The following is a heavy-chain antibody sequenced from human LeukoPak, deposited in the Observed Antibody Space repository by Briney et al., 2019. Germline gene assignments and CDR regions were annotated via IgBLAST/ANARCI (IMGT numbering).Heavy chain of an antibody. J-gene: IGHJ3*02. Sequence: GGSLRLSCAASGLTVSSNYMSWVRQAPGKGLEWVSIIYNDGSTYYADSMKGRFTISRDNSKNTLYLQVNSLRAEDTAMYYCARNILFAFDIWGQGTMVTVSS. CDR1: GLTVSSNY. V-gene: IGHV3-53*01. CDR2: IYNDGST. CDR3: ARNILFAFDI. D-gene: IGHD2/OR15-2a*01.